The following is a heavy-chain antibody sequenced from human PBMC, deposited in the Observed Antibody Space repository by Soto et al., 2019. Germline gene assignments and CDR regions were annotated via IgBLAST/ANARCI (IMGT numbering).Heavy chain of an antibody. CDR1: GGTFSNYV. V-gene: IGHV1-69*01. CDR3: AYSSTKGGDLYGIDV. CDR2: IIAVFGTA. D-gene: IGHD2-21*02. Sequence: QVQLVQSGAEVKKPGSSVKVSCKASGGTFSNYVVHWVRQGPGQGLEWMGGIIAVFGTAKLAQKFQGRVTITACESTSTVYMELNSLRSEDTAVYYCAYSSTKGGDLYGIDVWGQGTTVTVSS. J-gene: IGHJ6*02.